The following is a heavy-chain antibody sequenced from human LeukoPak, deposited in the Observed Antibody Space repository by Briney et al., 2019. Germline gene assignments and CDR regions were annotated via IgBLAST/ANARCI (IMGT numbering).Heavy chain of an antibody. J-gene: IGHJ6*02. D-gene: IGHD6-19*01. CDR3: QGLAGTNRNYGMDV. Sequence: PGGSLRLSCAASGFTFSSCEMNWVRQAPGKGLEWVSYISSSSVTKLYADSVKGRFTISRDNSKNTLYLQMNSLRAEDTAVYYCQGLAGTNRNYGMDVWGQGTTVTVSS. CDR1: GFTFSSCE. V-gene: IGHV3-48*03. CDR2: ISSSSVTK.